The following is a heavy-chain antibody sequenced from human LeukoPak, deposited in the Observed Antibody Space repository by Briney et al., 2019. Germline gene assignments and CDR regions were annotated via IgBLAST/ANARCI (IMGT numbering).Heavy chain of an antibody. D-gene: IGHD2-15*01. Sequence: GGPLRLSCAASGFTFSNAWMSWVRQAPGKGLEWVGRIKSKTDDGTTDYAAPVKGRFTISRDDSKNTLYLQMNSLKTEDTAVYYCWCSGVVLDAFDIWGQGTMVTVSS. V-gene: IGHV3-15*01. CDR2: IKSKTDDGTT. CDR1: GFTFSNAW. CDR3: WCSGVVLDAFDI. J-gene: IGHJ3*02.